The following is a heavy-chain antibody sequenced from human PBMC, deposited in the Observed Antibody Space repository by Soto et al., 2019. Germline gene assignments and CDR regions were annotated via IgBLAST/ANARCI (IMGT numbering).Heavy chain of an antibody. CDR1: GGSFSGYY. V-gene: IGHV4-34*01. Sequence: SETLSLTCAVYGGSFSGYYWSWIRQPPGKGLEWIGEINHSGSTNYNPSLKSRVTISVDTSKNQSSLKLSSVTAADTAVYYCARGRTWIQLSRSTYYFDYWGQGTLVTVSS. CDR2: INHSGST. CDR3: ARGRTWIQLSRSTYYFDY. J-gene: IGHJ4*02. D-gene: IGHD5-18*01.